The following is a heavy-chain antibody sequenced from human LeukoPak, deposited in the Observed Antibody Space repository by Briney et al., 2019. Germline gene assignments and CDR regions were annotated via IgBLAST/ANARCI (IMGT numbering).Heavy chain of an antibody. J-gene: IGHJ4*02. CDR3: ARGAAAAYYYDSSGYSPLDY. CDR1: RFTFSSYA. Sequence: GGPLRLSCAASRFTFSSYAMHWVRQAPGKGLEGVAVISYDGSNKYYADSVKGRFTISRDNSKNTLFLQMNSLRAEDTAVYYCARGAAAAYYYDSSGYSPLDYWGQGTLVTVSS. D-gene: IGHD3-22*01. CDR2: ISYDGSNK. V-gene: IGHV3-30-3*01.